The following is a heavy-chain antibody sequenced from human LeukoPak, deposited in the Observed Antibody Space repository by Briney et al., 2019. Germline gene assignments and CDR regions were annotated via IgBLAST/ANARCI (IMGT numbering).Heavy chain of an antibody. CDR2: ISWNSGSI. V-gene: IGHV3-9*01. CDR3: ARAIFGVVTYFDY. CDR1: GFTFDDYA. D-gene: IGHD3-3*01. J-gene: IGHJ4*02. Sequence: GRSLRLSCAASGFTFDDYAMHWVRQAPGKGLEWVSDISWNSGSIGYADSVKGRFTISRDNAKNSLYLQMNSLRAEDTAVYYCARAIFGVVTYFDYWGQGTLVTVSS.